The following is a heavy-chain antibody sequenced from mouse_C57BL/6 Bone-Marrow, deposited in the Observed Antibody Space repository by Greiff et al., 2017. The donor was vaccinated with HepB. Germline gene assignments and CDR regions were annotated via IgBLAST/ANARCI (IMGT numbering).Heavy chain of an antibody. V-gene: IGHV5-4*01. CDR1: GFTFSSYA. CDR3: ARDLYDYDY. D-gene: IGHD2-4*01. Sequence: EVKVEESGGGLVKPGGSLKLSCAASGFTFSSYAMSWVRQTPEKRLEWVATISDGGSYTYYPDNVKGRFTISRDNAKNNLYLQMSHLKSEDTAMYYCARDLYDYDYWGQGTTLTVSS. J-gene: IGHJ2*01. CDR2: ISDGGSYT.